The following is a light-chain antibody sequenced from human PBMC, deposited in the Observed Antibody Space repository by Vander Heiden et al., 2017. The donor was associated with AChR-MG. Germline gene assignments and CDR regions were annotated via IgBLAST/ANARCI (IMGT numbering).Light chain of an antibody. CDR3: QQYASSPRT. Sequence: EIVLTQSPGTLSLSPGERGTLSCRASETVSSDSLAWYQQRPGQPPRLLIFDASNRATGIPDRFSGSGSGTDFTLTISRLEPEDFAVYYCQQYASSPRTFGQGTKLEVK. CDR2: DAS. CDR1: ETVSSDS. V-gene: IGKV3-20*01. J-gene: IGKJ2*01.